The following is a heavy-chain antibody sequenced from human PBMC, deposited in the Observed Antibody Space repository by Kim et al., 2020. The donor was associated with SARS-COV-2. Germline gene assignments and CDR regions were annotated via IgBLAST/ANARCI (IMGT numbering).Heavy chain of an antibody. D-gene: IGHD3-3*01. CDR2: IRNKAHSGTT. CDR1: GFTFGDSA. V-gene: IGHV3-49*04. J-gene: IGHJ4*02. Sequence: GGSLRLSCTTSGFTFGDSAVSWVRQAPGKGLEWLGFIRNKAHSGTTEYAASVKGRFTISRDDSKSIAYLQMNSLKTEDTAVYYCTREGDFWDWGQGTLVTVSS. CDR3: TREGDFWD.